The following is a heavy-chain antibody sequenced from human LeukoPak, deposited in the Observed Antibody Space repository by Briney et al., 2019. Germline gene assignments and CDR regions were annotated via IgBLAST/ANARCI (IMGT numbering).Heavy chain of an antibody. Sequence: PSETLSLTCTVSGGSISSYYWSWIRQPPGKGLEWIGYIYYSGSTNYNPSLKSRVTISVDTSKNQLSLKLSSVTAADTAVYYCARLEITMVRGVKNGMDVWGQGTTVTVSS. J-gene: IGHJ6*02. D-gene: IGHD3-10*01. CDR1: GGSISSYY. V-gene: IGHV4-59*08. CDR2: IYYSGST. CDR3: ARLEITMVRGVKNGMDV.